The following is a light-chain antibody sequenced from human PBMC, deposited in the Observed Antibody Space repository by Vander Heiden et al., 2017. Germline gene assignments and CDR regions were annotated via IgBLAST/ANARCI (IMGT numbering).Light chain of an antibody. J-gene: IGLJ2*01. Sequence: QSALTQPASVSGSPGQSITISCTGTSSDVGGYNYVSWYQQNPGKAPKVMIYDVSNRPSGVSNRFSGSKSGNTASLTISGLQAEDEADYYCTSYTSRTTWVFGGGTKLTVL. V-gene: IGLV2-14*03. CDR2: DVS. CDR1: SSDVGGYNY. CDR3: TSYTSRTTWV.